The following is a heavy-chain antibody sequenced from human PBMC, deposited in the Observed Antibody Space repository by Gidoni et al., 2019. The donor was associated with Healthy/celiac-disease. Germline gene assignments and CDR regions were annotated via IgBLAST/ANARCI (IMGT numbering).Heavy chain of an antibody. CDR1: GFTFGDYA. D-gene: IGHD3-10*01. CDR3: TRVGLNGSGSPPVYYYYGMDV. J-gene: IGHJ6*02. Sequence: EVQLVESGGGLVQPGRSLRLSCTASGFTFGDYAMSWVRRAPGKGLEWVGFIRSKAYGGTTEYAASVKGRFTISRDDSKSIAYLQMNSLKTEDTAVYYCTRVGLNGSGSPPVYYYYGMDVWGQGTTVTVSS. CDR2: IRSKAYGGTT. V-gene: IGHV3-49*04.